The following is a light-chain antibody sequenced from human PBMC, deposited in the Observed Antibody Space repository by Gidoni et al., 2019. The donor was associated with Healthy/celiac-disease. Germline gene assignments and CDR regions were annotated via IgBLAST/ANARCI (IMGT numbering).Light chain of an antibody. CDR1: QSISSY. V-gene: IGKV1-39*01. CDR2: AAS. CDR3: QQSYSNPR. J-gene: IGKJ1*01. Sequence: DIQMTQSPSSLAASVGDRVTITCRASQSISSYLNWYQQKPGKAPKLLIYAASSLESWVPSRFSGSGSGTDFTLTISSLQPEDFATYYCQQSYSNPRFGQGTKVEIK.